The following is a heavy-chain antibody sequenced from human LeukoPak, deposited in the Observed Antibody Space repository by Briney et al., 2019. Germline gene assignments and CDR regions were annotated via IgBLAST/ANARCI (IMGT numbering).Heavy chain of an antibody. CDR3: ARDWSAPVTIFGAVRNYGMDV. CDR2: IYTSGST. D-gene: IGHD3-3*01. J-gene: IGHJ6*02. Sequence: PSETLSLTCTVSGGSISSYYWSWIRQPAGKGLEWIGRIYTSGSTNYNPSLKSRVTMSVDTSKNQFSLKLSSVTAADTAVYYCARDWSAPVTIFGAVRNYGMDVWGQGTTVTVSS. V-gene: IGHV4-4*07. CDR1: GGSISSYY.